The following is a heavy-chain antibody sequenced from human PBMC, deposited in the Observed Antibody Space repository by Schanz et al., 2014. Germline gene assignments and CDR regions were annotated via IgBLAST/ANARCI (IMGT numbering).Heavy chain of an antibody. CDR1: GGSFSNYY. CDR2: IYHSGTT. V-gene: IGHV4-34*02. CDR3: GRSGFDWFLGYSYYGVDV. J-gene: IGHJ6*02. D-gene: IGHD3-9*01. Sequence: QVQLQQWGAGLLKPSETLSLTCAVYGGSFSNYYWTWIRQPPGRPLEWIGEIYHSGTTNYNPSLGGRVPLSVDPSKNQFSRRLTSLTAADTAVYYCGRSGFDWFLGYSYYGVDVWGRGTTVTVSS.